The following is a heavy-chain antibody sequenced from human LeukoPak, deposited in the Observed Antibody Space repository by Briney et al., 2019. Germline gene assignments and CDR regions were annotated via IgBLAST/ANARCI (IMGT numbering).Heavy chain of an antibody. Sequence: GGSLRLSCAAPGFTFSSYAVHWVRQAPGKGLEWVAVISYDGSNKYYADSVKGRFTISRDNSKNTLYLQMNSLRAEDTAVYYCARGYCSGVICNPDCWGQGTLVTVSS. CDR2: ISYDGSNK. CDR1: GFTFSSYA. D-gene: IGHD2-15*01. V-gene: IGHV3-30-3*01. CDR3: ARGYCSGVICNPDC. J-gene: IGHJ4*02.